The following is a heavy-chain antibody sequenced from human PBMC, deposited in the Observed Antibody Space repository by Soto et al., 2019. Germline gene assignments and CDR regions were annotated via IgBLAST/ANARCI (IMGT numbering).Heavy chain of an antibody. Sequence: QVRLQESGQGVVKPSQTLSVTCAVSGGSINSLYYYLSWIRQTPGKGLEWLGYIYSGGATYYNPSLQSLVTMSMDTSTTRFSLRLPSVTAADTAVYFCARGADRSHWYYFDFWGQGALLTVSS. CDR1: GGSINSLYYY. D-gene: IGHD6-13*01. CDR3: ARGADRSHWYYFDF. J-gene: IGHJ4*02. V-gene: IGHV4-30-4*01. CDR2: IYSGGAT.